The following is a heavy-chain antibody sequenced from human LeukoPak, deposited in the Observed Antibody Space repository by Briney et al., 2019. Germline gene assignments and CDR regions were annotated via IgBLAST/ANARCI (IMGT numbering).Heavy chain of an antibody. J-gene: IGHJ2*01. V-gene: IGHV4-38-2*01. CDR3: ARPMTTVRVRWYFDL. Sequence: SETLSLTCAVSGYSISSGYYWGWIRQPPGKGLEWIGSIYHSGSTYYNPSLKSRVTISVDTSKNQFSLKLSSVTAADTAVYYCARPMTTVRVRWYFDLWGRGTLVTVSS. CDR1: GYSISSGYY. CDR2: IYHSGST. D-gene: IGHD4-17*01.